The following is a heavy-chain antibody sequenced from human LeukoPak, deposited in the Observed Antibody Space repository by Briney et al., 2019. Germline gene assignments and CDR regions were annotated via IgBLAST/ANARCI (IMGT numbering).Heavy chain of an antibody. Sequence: GGSLRLSCAASGFTLSSYGMNWVRQAPGKGLEWVAVISHDGSNNYYADSVKGRFTISRDNSKNTLYLQMNSLRAEDTAVYYCAKDFGGASKGPRYYFDYWGQGTLVTVSP. V-gene: IGHV3-30*18. D-gene: IGHD1-26*01. CDR2: ISHDGSNN. J-gene: IGHJ4*02. CDR1: GFTLSSYG. CDR3: AKDFGGASKGPRYYFDY.